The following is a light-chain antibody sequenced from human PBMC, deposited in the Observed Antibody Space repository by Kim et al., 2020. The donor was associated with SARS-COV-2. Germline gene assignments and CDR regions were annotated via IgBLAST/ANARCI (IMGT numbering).Light chain of an antibody. CDR3: QQYDDLPFT. CDR1: QDISTH. J-gene: IGKJ2*01. V-gene: IGKV1-33*01. CDR2: DAS. Sequence: DIQMTQSPSSLSASVGDRVTITCQAGQDISTHLSWFQLKPGKAPKLLIYDASNLETGVPSRFSGSGSGTDYTFTINSLRPEDIATYYCQQYDDLPFTCGQGTKLEI.